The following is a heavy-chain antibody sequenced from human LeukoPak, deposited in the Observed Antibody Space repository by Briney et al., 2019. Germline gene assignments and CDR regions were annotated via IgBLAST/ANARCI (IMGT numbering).Heavy chain of an antibody. J-gene: IGHJ4*02. CDR2: ISSSSSYI. CDR3: AKDFSSNGWYPPSDY. CDR1: GFTFSSYS. D-gene: IGHD6-19*01. Sequence: TGGSLRLSCAASGFTFSSYSMNWVRQAPGKGLEWVSSISSSSSYIYYADSVKGRFTISRDNSKNTLYLQMNSLRAEDTAVYYCAKDFSSNGWYPPSDYWGQGTLVTVSS. V-gene: IGHV3-21*04.